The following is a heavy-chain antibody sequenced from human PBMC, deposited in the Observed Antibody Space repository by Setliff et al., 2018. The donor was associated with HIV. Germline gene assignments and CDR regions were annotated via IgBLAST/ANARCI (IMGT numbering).Heavy chain of an antibody. CDR3: AKGMPFDV. V-gene: IGHV3-15*07. Sequence: GGSLRLSCVASGFNFTEAWMNWVRQVPGKGLQWLGRIRSKTNGGTADHVAAVRGRFLISRDDSKATLFLQMDGLKVEDTAVYYCAKGMPFDVWGQGIVVTV. J-gene: IGHJ3*01. CDR1: GFNFTEAW. CDR2: IRSKTNGGTA.